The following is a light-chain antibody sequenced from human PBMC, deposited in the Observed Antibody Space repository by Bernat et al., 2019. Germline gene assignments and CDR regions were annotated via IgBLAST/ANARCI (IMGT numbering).Light chain of an antibody. CDR2: AAS. CDR3: QQYYTYPPA. V-gene: IGKV1-16*02. CDR1: QGISNS. Sequence: DIEMTQSPSSLSASIGDRVTINCRASQGISNSLAWFQQPPGKAPKSLIYAASSLRSGVPSKFSGGGSGTNFSLSINSLQPDDFATYYCQQYYTYPPAFGQETRL. J-gene: IGKJ5*01.